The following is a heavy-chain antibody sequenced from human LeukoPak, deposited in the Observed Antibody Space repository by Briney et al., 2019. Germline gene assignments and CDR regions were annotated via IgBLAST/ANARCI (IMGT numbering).Heavy chain of an antibody. J-gene: IGHJ4*02. CDR2: IYSSGST. V-gene: IGHV4-59*09. Sequence: EWIGYIYSSGSTNYNPSLKSRVTISVDPSKNQFSLKLNSVTAADTAVYYCARGPTRVYVDYWGQGSLVTVSS. CDR3: ARGPTRVYVDY.